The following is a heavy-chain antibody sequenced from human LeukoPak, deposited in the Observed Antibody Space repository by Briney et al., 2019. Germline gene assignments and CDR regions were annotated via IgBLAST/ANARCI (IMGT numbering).Heavy chain of an antibody. J-gene: IGHJ4*02. CDR1: GFTFSSYW. CDR2: IKQDGSEK. V-gene: IGHV3-7*01. CDR3: ARGVLRGGSHAGIFDY. Sequence: GGSLRLSCAASGFTFSSYWMSWVRQAPGKGLEWVANIKQDGSEKYYVDSVKGRFTISRDNAKNSLYLQMNSLRAEDTAVYYCARGVLRGGSHAGIFDYWGQGTLVTVSS. D-gene: IGHD1-26*01.